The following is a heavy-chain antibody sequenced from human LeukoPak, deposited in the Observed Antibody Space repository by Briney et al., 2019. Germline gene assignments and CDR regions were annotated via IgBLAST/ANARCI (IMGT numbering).Heavy chain of an antibody. CDR3: TAVPLY. CDR2: MRSRAYGGST. CDR1: GITFGDYP. J-gene: IGHJ4*02. V-gene: IGHV3-49*04. D-gene: IGHD3-10*02. Sequence: AGGSLRLSCTVSGITFGDYPMSWVRQAPGRGLEWVAFMRSRAYGGSTQYAASVKGRFIISRDDSKSTAYLQMNSLRTDDTVVYYCTAVPLYWGQGTQVTVSS.